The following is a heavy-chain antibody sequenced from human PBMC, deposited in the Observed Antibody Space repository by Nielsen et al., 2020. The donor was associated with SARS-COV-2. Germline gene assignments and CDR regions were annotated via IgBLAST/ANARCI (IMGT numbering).Heavy chain of an antibody. CDR1: GFTFSSYA. CDR3: ARPLITMVRNDAFDI. Sequence: GESLKISCAASGFTFSSYAMHWVRQAPGKGLEWVAVISYDGSNKYYADSVKGRFTISRDNSKNTLYLQMSSLRAEDTAVYYCARPLITMVRNDAFDIWGQGTMVTVSS. CDR2: ISYDGSNK. D-gene: IGHD3-10*01. J-gene: IGHJ3*02. V-gene: IGHV3-30-3*01.